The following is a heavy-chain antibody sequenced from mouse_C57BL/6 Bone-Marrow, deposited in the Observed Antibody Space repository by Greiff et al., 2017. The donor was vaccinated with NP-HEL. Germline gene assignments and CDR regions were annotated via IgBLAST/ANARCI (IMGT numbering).Heavy chain of an antibody. J-gene: IGHJ4*01. Sequence: EVQLVESGPGLVKPSQSLSLTCSVTGYSITSGYYWNWIRQFPGNKLEWMGYISYDGSNNYNPSLKNRISITRDTSKNQFFLKLNSVTTEDTATYYCAAPYYYGSSPYAMDYWGQGTSVTVSS. D-gene: IGHD1-1*01. CDR2: ISYDGSN. CDR1: GYSITSGYY. CDR3: AAPYYYGSSPYAMDY. V-gene: IGHV3-6*01.